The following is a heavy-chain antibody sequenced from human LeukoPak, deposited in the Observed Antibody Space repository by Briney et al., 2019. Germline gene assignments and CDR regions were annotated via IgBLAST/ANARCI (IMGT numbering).Heavy chain of an antibody. D-gene: IGHD2-15*01. J-gene: IGHJ4*02. CDR2: THHSGSA. Sequence: SDTLSLTCAVSGDSISSSNWWSWVRQPPGKGLEWIGETHHSGSANYNPPLKSRVTISVDMSKNQFSLKLSSVTAADTAVYYCTRQSGHYLDYWGQGTLVTVSS. CDR1: GDSISSSNW. V-gene: IGHV4-4*02. CDR3: TRQSGHYLDY.